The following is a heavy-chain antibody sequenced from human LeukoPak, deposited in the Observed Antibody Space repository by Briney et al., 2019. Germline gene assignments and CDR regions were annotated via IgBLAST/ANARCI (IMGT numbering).Heavy chain of an antibody. J-gene: IGHJ3*02. CDR2: IIPMFGTA. CDR3: ARELDIVVVVAAPSAFDI. D-gene: IGHD2-15*01. CDR1: GGTFSSYV. V-gene: IGHV1-69*06. Sequence: SVKVSCKASGGTFSSYVISWVRQAPGQGLEWMGGIIPMFGTANYAQKFQGRVTITADKSTSTAYMELSSLRSEDTAMYYCARELDIVVVVAAPSAFDIWGQGTMVTVSS.